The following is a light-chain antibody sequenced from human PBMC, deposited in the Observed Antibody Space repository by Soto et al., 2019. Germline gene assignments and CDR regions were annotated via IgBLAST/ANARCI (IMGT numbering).Light chain of an antibody. V-gene: IGLV2-8*01. CDR1: SSDVGGYNY. CDR2: EVN. CDR3: TSYAGGNNV. Sequence: QSALTQPPSASGSPGQSVTISCTGTSSDVGGYNYVSWCQQYPGKVPKLMVYEVNNRPSGVPDRFSGSKSGNTASLTVSGLQAEDEADYYCTSYAGGNNVFGTGTKLTVL. J-gene: IGLJ1*01.